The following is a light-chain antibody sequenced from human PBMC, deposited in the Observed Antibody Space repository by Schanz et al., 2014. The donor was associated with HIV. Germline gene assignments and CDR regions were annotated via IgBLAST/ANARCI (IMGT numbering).Light chain of an antibody. Sequence: QSVLTQPPSLSGAPGQRVSLSCNGTSSNIGAGYDVHWYQQFPGTAPKLLIFDNTNRPSGVPDRFSGSKSGTSASLAITGLQAEDEADYYCQSYDSSLSGVVFGGGTQLTVL. CDR1: SSNIGAGYD. V-gene: IGLV1-40*01. CDR3: QSYDSSLSGVV. CDR2: DNT. J-gene: IGLJ2*01.